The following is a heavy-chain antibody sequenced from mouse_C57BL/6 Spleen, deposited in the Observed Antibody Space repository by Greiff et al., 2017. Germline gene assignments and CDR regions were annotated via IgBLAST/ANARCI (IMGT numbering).Heavy chain of an antibody. V-gene: IGHV1-52*01. Sequence: VQLQQPGAELVRPGSSVKLSCKASGYTFTSYWMHWVKQRPIQGLEWIGNIDPSDSETHYNQKFKDKATLTVDKSSSTAYMQLSSLTSEDSAVYYCARRGYYSNPGARDYWGKGTSVTVSS. CDR1: GYTFTSYW. CDR3: ARRGYYSNPGARDY. CDR2: IDPSDSET. J-gene: IGHJ4*01. D-gene: IGHD2-5*01.